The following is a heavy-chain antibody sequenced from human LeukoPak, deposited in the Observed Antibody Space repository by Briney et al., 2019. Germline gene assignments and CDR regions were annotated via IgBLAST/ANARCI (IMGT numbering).Heavy chain of an antibody. V-gene: IGHV4-34*01. CDR2: INHSGST. CDR1: GGSFSGYY. Sequence: SETLSLTCAVYGGSFSGYYWSWIRQPPGKGLEWIGEINHSGSTNYNPSLKSRVTISVDTSKNQFSLNLRSVTAADTAVYYCARKFGTGWFFDYWGRGTLVTVSP. D-gene: IGHD6-19*01. J-gene: IGHJ4*02. CDR3: ARKFGTGWFFDY.